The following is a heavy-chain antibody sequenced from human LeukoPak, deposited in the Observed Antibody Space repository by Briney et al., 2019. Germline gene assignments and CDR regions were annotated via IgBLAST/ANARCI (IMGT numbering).Heavy chain of an antibody. V-gene: IGHV1-18*04. CDR1: GYTFTSYG. CDR3: ARVASSYYYGSGSYYIDY. J-gene: IGHJ4*02. CDR2: ISAYNGNT. D-gene: IGHD3-10*01. Sequence: ASVKVSCTASGYTFTSYGISWVRQAPGQGLEWMGWISAYNGNTNYAQKLQGRVTMTTDTSTSTAYMELRSLRSDDTAVYYCARVASSYYYGSGSYYIDYWGQGTLVTVSS.